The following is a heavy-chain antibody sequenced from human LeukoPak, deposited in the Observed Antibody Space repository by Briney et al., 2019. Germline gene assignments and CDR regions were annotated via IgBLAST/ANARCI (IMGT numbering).Heavy chain of an antibody. Sequence: GGSLRLSCAASGFTLSSYAMHWVRQAPGKGLEWVAVISYDGSDKYYADSVKGRFTISRDNSKNTLYLQMNSLRAEDTAVYYCAKAPAARVSQAYYFDYWGQGTLVTVSS. CDR3: AKAPAARVSQAYYFDY. V-gene: IGHV3-30*04. D-gene: IGHD2-2*01. CDR1: GFTLSSYA. J-gene: IGHJ4*02. CDR2: ISYDGSDK.